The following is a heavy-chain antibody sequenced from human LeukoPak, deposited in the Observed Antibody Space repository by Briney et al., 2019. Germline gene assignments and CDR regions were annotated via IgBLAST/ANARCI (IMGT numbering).Heavy chain of an antibody. V-gene: IGHV3-21*01. D-gene: IGHD3-9*01. J-gene: IGHJ4*02. Sequence: SGGSLRLSCAASGFTFSSYSMNWVRQAPGKGLEWVSSISSSSSYIYYADSVKGRFTISRDNAKNSLYLQMNSLRDEDTAVYYCARSYYDILTASDFWGQGTLVTVSS. CDR2: ISSSSSYI. CDR3: ARSYYDILTASDF. CDR1: GFTFSSYS.